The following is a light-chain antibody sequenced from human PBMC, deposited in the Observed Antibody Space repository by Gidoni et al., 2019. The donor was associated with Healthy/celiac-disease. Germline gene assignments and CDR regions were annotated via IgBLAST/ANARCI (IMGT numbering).Light chain of an antibody. Sequence: DIQMTQSPSSLSASVGDRVTITCRASQSISSYLNWYQQKPWKAPKLLIYAASSLQSGVPSRFSGSGSGTDFTLTISSLQPEDFATYYCQQSYSTLGTFGPGTKVDIK. V-gene: IGKV1-39*01. CDR3: QQSYSTLGT. CDR2: AAS. J-gene: IGKJ3*01. CDR1: QSISSY.